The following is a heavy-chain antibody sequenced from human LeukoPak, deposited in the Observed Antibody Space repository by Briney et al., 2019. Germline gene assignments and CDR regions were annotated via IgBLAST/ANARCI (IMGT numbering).Heavy chain of an antibody. D-gene: IGHD6-19*01. V-gene: IGHV3-30*18. Sequence: GGSLRLSCAVSGFTFSSYGMHWVRQAPGKGLEWVAMIAHDGINTYYEDSVKGRFTISRDNSKNILYLQMNSLRAEDTAVYYCAKDLYSSGWFNYFDPWGQGTLVTVSS. CDR1: GFTFSSYG. J-gene: IGHJ5*02. CDR2: IAHDGINT. CDR3: AKDLYSSGWFNYFDP.